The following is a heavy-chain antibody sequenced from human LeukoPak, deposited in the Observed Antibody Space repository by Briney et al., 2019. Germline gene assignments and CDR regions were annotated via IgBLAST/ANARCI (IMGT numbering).Heavy chain of an antibody. D-gene: IGHD2-2*01. V-gene: IGHV3-23*01. CDR2: ISGSGGST. CDR3: AKIPYIVVVPAADNWFDP. CDR1: GFTFSSYA. Sequence: GGSLRLSCAASGFTFSSYAMSWVRQAPGKGLEWVSAISGSGGSTYYADSVKGRFTISRDNSKNTLYLQMNSLRAEDTAVYYCAKIPYIVVVPAADNWFDPWGQGTLVTVSS. J-gene: IGHJ5*02.